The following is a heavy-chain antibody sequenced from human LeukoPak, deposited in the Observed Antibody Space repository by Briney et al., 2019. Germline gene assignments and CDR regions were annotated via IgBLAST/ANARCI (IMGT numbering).Heavy chain of an antibody. CDR1: GGFISSDH. V-gene: IGHV4-59*08. D-gene: IGHD4-11*01. J-gene: IGHJ4*02. Sequence: SETLSLTCTVSGGFISSDHWSWIRQPPGKGLEWIGYIYYTGSTNYNPSLKSRLTISVDTSKNQFSLYLSSVTAADAAVYYCARGTVTTRYFDYWGQGTLVTVSS. CDR2: IYYTGST. CDR3: ARGTVTTRYFDY.